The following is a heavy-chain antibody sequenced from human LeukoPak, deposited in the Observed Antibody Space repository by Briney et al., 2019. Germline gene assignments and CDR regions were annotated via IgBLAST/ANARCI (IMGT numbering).Heavy chain of an antibody. CDR2: ISAYNGNT. J-gene: IGHJ5*02. D-gene: IGHD2-2*01. CDR1: GYTFTSYG. CDR3: AREDCSSTSCYRPPPAWFDP. V-gene: IGHV1-18*01. Sequence: GASVKVSCKASGYTFTSYGISWVRQAPGQGLEWMGWISAYNGNTNYAQKLQGRVAMTTDTSTSTAYMELRSLRSDDTAVYYCAREDCSSTSCYRPPPAWFDPWGQGTLVTVSS.